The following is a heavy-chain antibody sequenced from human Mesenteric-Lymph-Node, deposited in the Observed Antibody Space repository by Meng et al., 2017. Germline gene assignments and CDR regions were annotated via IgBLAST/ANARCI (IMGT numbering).Heavy chain of an antibody. CDR3: ARADYYDSSGYYYPGAPYYFDY. J-gene: IGHJ4*02. Sequence: GSLRLSCTVSGGSISSSSYYWGWIRQPPGKGLEWIGSIYYSGSTYYNPSLKSRVTISVDTSKNQFSLKLSSVTAADTAVYYCARADYYDSSGYYYPGAPYYFDYWGQGTLVTVSS. V-gene: IGHV4-39*07. CDR2: IYYSGST. D-gene: IGHD3-22*01. CDR1: GGSISSSSYY.